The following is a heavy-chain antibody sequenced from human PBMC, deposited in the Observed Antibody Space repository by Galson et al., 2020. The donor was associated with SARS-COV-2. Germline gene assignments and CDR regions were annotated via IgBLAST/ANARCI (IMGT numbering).Heavy chain of an antibody. J-gene: IGHJ6*02. V-gene: IGHV3-43*01. CDR3: AKDITPLSYYYGMDV. CDR1: GFTFDDYT. Sequence: QASETLSLTCAASGFTFDDYTMHWVRQAPGKGLEWVSLISWDGGSTYYADSVKGRFTISRDNSKNSLYLQMNSLRTEDTALYYCAKDITPLSYYYGMDVWGQGTTVTVSS. CDR2: ISWDGGST. D-gene: IGHD3-9*01.